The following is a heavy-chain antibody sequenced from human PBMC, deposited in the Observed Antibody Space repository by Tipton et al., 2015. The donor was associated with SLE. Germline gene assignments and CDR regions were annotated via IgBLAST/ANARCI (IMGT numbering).Heavy chain of an antibody. Sequence: TLSLTCTVSFGSINSANHFWSWVRQLPGEGLEWIGFISYRGSAYYNPSLQSRVTISLDMSKNQFSLTMTSVTAADTAMYFCAGTPWLVRFEYWGQGTLVNVSP. J-gene: IGHJ4*02. CDR1: FGSINSANHF. D-gene: IGHD6-19*01. V-gene: IGHV4-31*03. CDR2: ISYRGSA. CDR3: AGTPWLVRFEY.